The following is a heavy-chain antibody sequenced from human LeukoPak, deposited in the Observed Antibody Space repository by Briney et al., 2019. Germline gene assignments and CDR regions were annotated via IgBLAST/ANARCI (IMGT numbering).Heavy chain of an antibody. CDR2: IIPILGIA. V-gene: IGHV1-69*04. CDR3: ARYSSGRPYYYYGMDV. J-gene: IGHJ6*02. Sequence: GASVKVSCKASGGTFSSYAISWVRQAPGQGLEWMGRIIPILGIANYEQKFQGRVTITADKSTSTAYMELSSLRSEDTAVYYCARYSSGRPYYYYGMDVWGQGTTVTVSS. D-gene: IGHD6-19*01. CDR1: GGTFSSYA.